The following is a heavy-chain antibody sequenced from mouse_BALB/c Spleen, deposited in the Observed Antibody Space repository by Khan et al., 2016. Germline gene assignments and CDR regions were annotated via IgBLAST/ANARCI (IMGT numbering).Heavy chain of an antibody. CDR2: IDPANGNT. V-gene: IGHV14-3*02. J-gene: IGHJ2*01. CDR3: ARGYDIYYDYVDY. D-gene: IGHD2-4*01. CDR1: GFNIKDTY. Sequence: VQLQQSGAELVKPGASVKLSCTASGFNIKDTYMHWVKQRPEQGLEWIGRIDPANGNTKYDPKFQGKATITAETSSNTAYLQLSSLTSEDTAVYYCARGYDIYYDYVDYWGQGTTLTVSS.